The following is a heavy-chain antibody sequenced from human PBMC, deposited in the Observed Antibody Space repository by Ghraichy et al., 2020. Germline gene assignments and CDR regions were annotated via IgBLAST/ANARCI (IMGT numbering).Heavy chain of an antibody. V-gene: IGHV2-26*01. D-gene: IGHD1-26*01. CDR2: IFSNDEK. J-gene: IGHJ4*02. Sequence: SGPTLVKPTETLTLTCTVSGFSLSNARMGVSWIRQPPGKALEWLAHIFSNDEKSYSTSLKSRLTISKDTSKSQVVLTMTNMDPVDTATYYCARIPPPAQHIVGATTFDLGLYYFDYWGQGTLVTVSS. CDR1: GFSLSNARMG. CDR3: ARIPPPAQHIVGATTFDLGLYYFDY.